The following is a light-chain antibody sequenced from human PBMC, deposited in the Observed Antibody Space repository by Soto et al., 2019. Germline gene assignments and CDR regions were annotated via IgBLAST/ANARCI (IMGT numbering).Light chain of an antibody. V-gene: IGKV3-11*01. CDR3: QQRSNWPPWT. J-gene: IGKJ1*01. Sequence: EIVLTQSPATLSLSPGERATLSCRASQSVSSYLAWYQQKPGQAPWLLIYDASNRATGIPARFSGSGSGTYFTLTISSLEPEDFAVYYCQQRSNWPPWTFGQGTKVEIK. CDR2: DAS. CDR1: QSVSSY.